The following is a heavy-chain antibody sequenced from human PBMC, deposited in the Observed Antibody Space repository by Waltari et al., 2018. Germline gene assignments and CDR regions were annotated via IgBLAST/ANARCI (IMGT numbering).Heavy chain of an antibody. CDR2: MNPESGNT. Sequence: QVQLVQSGAEVKKPGASVKVSCKASVYLFTSHDINWGRQATGQGPEGPGWMNPESGNTGYAQKFQGRVTMTRDTSTTTAYMELSSLRSDDTAVYFCARGLSSSWFGMDVWGQGTAVTVSS. V-gene: IGHV1-8*01. J-gene: IGHJ6*02. CDR3: ARGLSSSWFGMDV. CDR1: VYLFTSHD. D-gene: IGHD6-13*01.